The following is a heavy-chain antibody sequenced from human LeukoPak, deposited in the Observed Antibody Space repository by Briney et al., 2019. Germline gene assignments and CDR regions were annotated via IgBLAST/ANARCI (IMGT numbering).Heavy chain of an antibody. CDR2: ISFSEGT. V-gene: IGHV4-59*08. CDR3: ARRNYDVLTGCYAGGTYNYYYMGA. J-gene: IGHJ6*03. CDR1: GASISSYY. D-gene: IGHD3-9*01. Sequence: SETLSLTCTVSGASISSYYLTWIRRPPGKGLEWIGFISFSEGTHYNPSLTSRVTISVDTSKNQFSLKLSSVTAADTAVYYRARRNYDVLTGCYAGGTYNYYYMGAWGKGTTVTVSS.